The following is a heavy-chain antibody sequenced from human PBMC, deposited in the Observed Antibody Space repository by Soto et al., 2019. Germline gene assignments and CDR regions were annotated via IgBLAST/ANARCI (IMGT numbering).Heavy chain of an antibody. J-gene: IGHJ1*01. Sequence: GGFLRLSCAASGCAFSSCAISWVRQAPGKGLEWGSARSGSGGSTYYADSVKGRFTISRDNSTNTLYLQMNSLRAEDTAVYYCASLQPGATAQESPYWRQGTLVTVS. V-gene: IGHV3-23*01. CDR1: GCAFSSCA. D-gene: IGHD5-12*01. CDR2: RSGSGGST. CDR3: ASLQPGATAQESPY.